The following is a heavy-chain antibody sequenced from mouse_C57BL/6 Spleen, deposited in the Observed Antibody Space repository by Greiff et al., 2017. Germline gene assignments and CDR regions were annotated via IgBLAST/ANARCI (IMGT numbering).Heavy chain of an antibody. CDR1: GYAFTNYL. Sequence: QVQLQQSGAELVRPGTSVKVSCKASGYAFTNYLIEWVKQRPGQGLEWIGVINPGSGGTNYNEKFKGKATLTADKSSSTAYMQLSSLTSEDSAVYFCARKELYGYYARDYWGQGTSVTVSS. J-gene: IGHJ4*01. CDR2: INPGSGGT. V-gene: IGHV1-54*01. D-gene: IGHD2-12*01. CDR3: ARKELYGYYARDY.